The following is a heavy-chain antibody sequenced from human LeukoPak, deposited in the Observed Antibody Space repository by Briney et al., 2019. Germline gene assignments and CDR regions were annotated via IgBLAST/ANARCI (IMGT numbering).Heavy chain of an antibody. CDR3: AKDPNSSGRYLGF. CDR1: GFTLSDYG. V-gene: IGHV3-30*02. J-gene: IGHJ4*02. CDR2: IPYDGSNQ. Sequence: GGSLRLSCAASGFTLSDYGMHWVRQTPGKGLEWVAFIPYDGSNQYYADSVKGRFTISKDISKNTLYLQMFGLRAEDTAVYYCAKDPNSSGRYLGFWGQGTLVTVSS. D-gene: IGHD1-26*01.